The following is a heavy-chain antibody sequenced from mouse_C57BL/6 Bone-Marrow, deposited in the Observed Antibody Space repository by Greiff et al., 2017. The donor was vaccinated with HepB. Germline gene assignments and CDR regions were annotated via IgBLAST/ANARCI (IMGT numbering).Heavy chain of an antibody. J-gene: IGHJ3*01. Sequence: EVKLMESGGGLVQPGGSLKLSCAASGFTFSDYYMYWVRQTPEKRLEWVAYISNGGGSTYYPDTVKGRFTISRDNAKNTLYLQMSRLKSEDTAMYYCARRAYGSSSFAYWGQGTLVTVSA. CDR2: ISNGGGST. D-gene: IGHD1-1*01. V-gene: IGHV5-12*01. CDR3: ARRAYGSSSFAY. CDR1: GFTFSDYY.